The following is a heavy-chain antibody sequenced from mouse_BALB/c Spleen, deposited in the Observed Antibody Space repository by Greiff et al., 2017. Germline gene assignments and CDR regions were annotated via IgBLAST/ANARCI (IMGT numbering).Heavy chain of an antibody. J-gene: IGHJ3*01. D-gene: IGHD2-2*01. V-gene: IGHV5-17*02. CDR1: GFTFSSFG. CDR3: ASSPNIYGYLFAY. CDR2: ISSGSSTI. Sequence: EVQLVESGGGLVQPGGSRKLSCAASGFTFSSFGMHWVRQAPEKGLEWVAYISSGSSTIYYADTVKGRFTISRDNPKNTLFLQMTSLRSEDTAMYYCASSPNIYGYLFAYWGQGTLVTVSA.